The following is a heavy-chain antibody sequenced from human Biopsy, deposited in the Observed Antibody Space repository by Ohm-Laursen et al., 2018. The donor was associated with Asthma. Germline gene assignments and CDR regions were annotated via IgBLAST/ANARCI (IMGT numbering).Heavy chain of an antibody. D-gene: IGHD3-22*01. CDR3: ARGDSSNWSHYYFDY. CDR1: GFAVSRDH. V-gene: IGHV3-53*01. Sequence: SLRLSCAASGFAVSRDHMFWVRQAPVKGLEWVSVIYSGGTSHTADSVRGRFTISRDYSKNTLYLQMHSLRAEDTAVYYCARGDSSNWSHYYFDYWGQGTLVIVSS. CDR2: IYSGGTS. J-gene: IGHJ4*02.